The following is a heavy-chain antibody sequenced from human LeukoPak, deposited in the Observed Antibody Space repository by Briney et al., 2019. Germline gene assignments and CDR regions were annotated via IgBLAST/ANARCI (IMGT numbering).Heavy chain of an antibody. J-gene: IGHJ4*02. Sequence: SETLSLTCAVSGGSINSSNWWSWVRQPPGKGLEWIGEIYHSGSTNYNPSLKSRVTISVDKSKNQFSLKLSSVTAADTAVYYCARSHSGSYYVAPDYWGQGTLVTVSS. CDR1: GGSINSSNW. V-gene: IGHV4-4*02. D-gene: IGHD1-26*01. CDR2: IYHSGST. CDR3: ARSHSGSYYVAPDY.